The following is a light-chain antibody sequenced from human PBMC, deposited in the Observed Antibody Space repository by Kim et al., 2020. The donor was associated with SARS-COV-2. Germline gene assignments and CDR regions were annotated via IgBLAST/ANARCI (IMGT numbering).Light chain of an antibody. Sequence: PGERAILSCRASQSVSSNLAWYQQIPGQAPRLLIYGASTRATGIPARFSGSGSGTEFTLTISSLQSEDFAVYHCQQYNNWPPLDSFGQGTKLEI. J-gene: IGKJ2*03. CDR2: GAS. V-gene: IGKV3-15*01. CDR3: QQYNNWPPLDS. CDR1: QSVSSN.